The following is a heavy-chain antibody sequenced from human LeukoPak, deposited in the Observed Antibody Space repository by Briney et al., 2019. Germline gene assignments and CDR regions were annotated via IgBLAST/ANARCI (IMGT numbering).Heavy chain of an antibody. J-gene: IGHJ4*02. CDR2: IWYDGSNK. D-gene: IGHD2-21*02. Sequence: QSGGSLRLSCAASGFTFSSYGMHWVRQAPGKGLEWVPVIWYDGSNKYYADSVKGRFTISRDNSKNTLYLQMNSLRAEDTAVYYCAKEPDAYCGGDCYSYFDYWGQGTLVTVSS. CDR1: GFTFSSYG. CDR3: AKEPDAYCGGDCYSYFDY. V-gene: IGHV3-33*06.